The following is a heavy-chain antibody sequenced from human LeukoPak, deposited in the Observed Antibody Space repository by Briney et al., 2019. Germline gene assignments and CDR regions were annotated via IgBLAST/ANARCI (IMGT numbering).Heavy chain of an antibody. J-gene: IGHJ4*02. CDR1: GGSISSGSYY. D-gene: IGHD5-24*01. Sequence: PSETLSLTCTVSGGSISSGSYYWSWIRQPAGKGLEGIGRIYTSGSTNYNPSLKGRVTISVDTSKNQFSLKLSSVTAADTAVHYCARDSLATRTPFDYWGQGTLVTVSS. V-gene: IGHV4-61*02. CDR2: IYTSGST. CDR3: ARDSLATRTPFDY.